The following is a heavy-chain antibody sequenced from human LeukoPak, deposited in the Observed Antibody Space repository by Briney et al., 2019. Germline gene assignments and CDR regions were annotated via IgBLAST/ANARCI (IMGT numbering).Heavy chain of an antibody. D-gene: IGHD6-19*01. Sequence: ASVKVSCKASGYTFTGYYMHWVRQAPGQGLEWMGWINPNSGGTNYAQKFQGRVTMTRDTSISTAYMELSRLRSDDTAVYYCARWKGIAVAGTLGHYWGQGTLVTVSS. CDR1: GYTFTGYY. CDR2: INPNSGGT. CDR3: ARWKGIAVAGTLGHY. J-gene: IGHJ4*02. V-gene: IGHV1-2*02.